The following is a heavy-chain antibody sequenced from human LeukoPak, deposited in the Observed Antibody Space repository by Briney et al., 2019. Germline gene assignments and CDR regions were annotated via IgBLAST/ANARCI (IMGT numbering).Heavy chain of an antibody. CDR2: INPNSGGT. CDR3: ARHPGKVTNDWYFDL. J-gene: IGHJ2*01. V-gene: IGHV1-2*02. CDR1: GYTFTGYY. D-gene: IGHD4-23*01. Sequence: ASVKVSCKASGYTFTGYYMHWVRQAPGQGLEWMGWINPNSGGTDYAQRFQGRVTMTRDTSISTAYIELNRLTSDDTAVYYCARHPGKVTNDWYFDLWGRGTLVTVSS.